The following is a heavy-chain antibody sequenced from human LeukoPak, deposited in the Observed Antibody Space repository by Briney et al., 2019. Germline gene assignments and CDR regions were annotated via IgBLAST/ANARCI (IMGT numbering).Heavy chain of an antibody. D-gene: IGHD1-26*01. CDR3: ARGREGDAFDI. J-gene: IGHJ3*02. V-gene: IGHV1-69*05. Sequence: SVKVSCKASGGTFSSYAISWVRQAPGQGLEWMGGIIPIFGTANYAQKFQGRVTVTTDESTSTAYMELSSLRSEDTAVYYCARGREGDAFDIWGQGTMVAVSS. CDR1: GGTFSSYA. CDR2: IIPIFGTA.